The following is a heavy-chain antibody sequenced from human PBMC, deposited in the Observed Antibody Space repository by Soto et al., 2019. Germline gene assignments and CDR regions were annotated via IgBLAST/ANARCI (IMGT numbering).Heavy chain of an antibody. CDR1: GGSFSGYY. J-gene: IGHJ6*02. D-gene: IGHD2-15*01. CDR3: ARGRYCSGGSCYLPSYYYYGMDV. Sequence: QVQLQQWGAGLLKPSETLSLTCAVYGGSFSGYYWSWIRQPPGKGLEWIGEINHSGSTNYNPSLKSRVTISVDTSKNQFSLKLSSVTAAATAVYYCARGRYCSGGSCYLPSYYYYGMDVWGQGTTVTVSS. V-gene: IGHV4-34*01. CDR2: INHSGST.